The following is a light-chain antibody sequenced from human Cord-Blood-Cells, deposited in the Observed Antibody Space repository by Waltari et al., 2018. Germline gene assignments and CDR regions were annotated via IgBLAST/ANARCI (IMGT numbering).Light chain of an antibody. CDR2: ECS. CDR3: CSYAGSSTWG. V-gene: IGLV2-23*01. CDR1: RSVVGRYNL. J-gene: IGLJ3*02. Sequence: QSALTQPASVSGSPGQPITISCTGTRSVVGRYNLVSWYQQDPGKAPKLLIDECSKRQSGFSNRCSGSKSGNTASRTISGLQAEDEADDYCCSYAGSSTWGFGGGTKLTVL.